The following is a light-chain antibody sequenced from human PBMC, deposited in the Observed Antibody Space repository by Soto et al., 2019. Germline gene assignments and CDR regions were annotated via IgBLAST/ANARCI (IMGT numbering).Light chain of an antibody. CDR2: EIN. CDR1: SSDVGAYDY. J-gene: IGLJ2*01. V-gene: IGLV2-8*01. Sequence: QSALTQPPSASGSPGQSVTISCTGTSSDVGAYDYVSWYQQHPGKAPKLMIYEINKRPSGVPDRFSGSKSGNTASLTVSGLQAEDEADYYCSSYTTTSTQVFGGGTKVTVL. CDR3: SSYTTTSTQV.